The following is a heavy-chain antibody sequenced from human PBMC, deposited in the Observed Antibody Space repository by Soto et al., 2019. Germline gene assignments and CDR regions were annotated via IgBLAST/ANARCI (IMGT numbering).Heavy chain of an antibody. CDR3: AILVILNGFDY. CDR1: GASISGSSYY. J-gene: IGHJ4*02. D-gene: IGHD6-6*01. CDR2: FYFSGNT. V-gene: IGHV4-39*01. Sequence: PSETLSLTCTVSGASISGSSYYWGWIRQPKGKGLEWIARFYFSGNTYYNPSLRSRLSISVDTSKNQFFLKMNSVTAAYPAVYYCAILVILNGFDYWGQGAPVTV.